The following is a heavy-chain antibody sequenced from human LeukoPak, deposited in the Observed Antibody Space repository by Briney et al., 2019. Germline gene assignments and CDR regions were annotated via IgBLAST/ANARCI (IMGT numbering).Heavy chain of an antibody. CDR1: GFTFSSYE. Sequence: GGSLRLSCAASGFTFSSYEMNWVRQAPGKGLQWVSYISGGGSTIWYADSVKGRFTISRDNAQNSLYLQMNSLRAEDTAVYYCARENWFDSWGQGTLVTVSS. CDR2: ISGGGSTI. CDR3: ARENWFDS. V-gene: IGHV3-48*03. J-gene: IGHJ5*01.